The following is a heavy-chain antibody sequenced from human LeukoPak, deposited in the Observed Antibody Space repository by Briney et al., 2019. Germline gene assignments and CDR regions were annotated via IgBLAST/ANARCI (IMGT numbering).Heavy chain of an antibody. V-gene: IGHV3-7*01. CDR2: IKQDGSEK. J-gene: IGHJ4*02. CDR1: GFTFSSYW. CDR3: ARPLREYSSSSPFDY. Sequence: GGSLRLSCAASGFTFSSYWMSWVRQAPGKGLEWVANIKQDGSEKYYVDSVKGRFTISRDNAKNSLYLQMSSLRAEDTAVYYCARPLREYSSSSPFDYWGQGTLVTVSS. D-gene: IGHD6-6*01.